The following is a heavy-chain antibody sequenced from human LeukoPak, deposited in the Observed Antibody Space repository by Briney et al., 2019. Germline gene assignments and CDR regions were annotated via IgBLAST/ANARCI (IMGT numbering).Heavy chain of an antibody. Sequence: PGRSLRLSCAASGFTFSSYGMHWVRQAPGKGLEWVAVIWYDGSNKYYADSVKGRFTISRDNSKNTLYLQMNSLRAEDTAVYYCARSRWLQLTPFDYWGQGTLVTVSS. CDR3: ARSRWLQLTPFDY. D-gene: IGHD5-24*01. J-gene: IGHJ4*02. V-gene: IGHV3-33*01. CDR1: GFTFSSYG. CDR2: IWYDGSNK.